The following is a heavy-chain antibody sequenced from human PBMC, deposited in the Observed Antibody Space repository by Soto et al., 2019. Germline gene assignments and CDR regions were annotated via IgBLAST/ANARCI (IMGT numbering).Heavy chain of an antibody. V-gene: IGHV3-74*01. CDR3: GSVFGY. D-gene: IGHD3-3*01. CDR1: GFTFTNYW. Sequence: GGSLRLSCAASGFTFTNYWMHWVRQGPEKGLVWISRIDNDGSYTSYADSVKGRFTISRDNAKNTLYLEMNNLRAEDTAVYYCGSVFGYWGQGSLVTVSS. J-gene: IGHJ4*02. CDR2: IDNDGSYT.